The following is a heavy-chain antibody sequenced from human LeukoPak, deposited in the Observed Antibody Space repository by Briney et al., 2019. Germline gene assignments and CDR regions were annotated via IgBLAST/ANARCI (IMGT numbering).Heavy chain of an antibody. Sequence: PSETLSLTCAVYGGSFSGYYWSWIRQPPGKGLEWIGEINHSGSTNYNPSLKSRVTVSVDTSTNQFSLKLSSVTAADTAVYYCARGPTEYYDFWSGYSADYWGQGTLVTVSS. D-gene: IGHD3-3*01. CDR2: INHSGST. J-gene: IGHJ4*02. V-gene: IGHV4-34*01. CDR1: GGSFSGYY. CDR3: ARGPTEYYDFWSGYSADY.